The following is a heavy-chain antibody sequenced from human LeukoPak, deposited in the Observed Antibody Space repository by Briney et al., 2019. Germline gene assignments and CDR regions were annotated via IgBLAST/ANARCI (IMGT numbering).Heavy chain of an antibody. Sequence: PSETLSLTRTFSGGSISSYYWSWIRPPAGKGLEWICRIYSNGYVHYNPSLKSRLTMSVDTSKNQFSLKLSSVTAADTAVYYCARAPPMGATYLDYWGQGTLVTVSS. CDR3: ARAPPMGATYLDY. V-gene: IGHV4-4*07. D-gene: IGHD1-26*01. CDR1: GGSISSYY. CDR2: IYSNGYV. J-gene: IGHJ4*02.